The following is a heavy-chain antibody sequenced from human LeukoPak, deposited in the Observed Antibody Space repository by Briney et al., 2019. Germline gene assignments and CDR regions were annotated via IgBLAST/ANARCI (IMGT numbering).Heavy chain of an antibody. CDR3: ARPYCSSTSCYASANTIDY. CDR2: IKQDGSEK. D-gene: IGHD2-2*01. J-gene: IGHJ4*02. Sequence: GGSLRLSCAASGFTFSSYWMSWVRQAPGKGLERVANIKQDGSEKYYVDSVKGRFTISRDNAKNSLYLQMNSLRAEDTAVYYCARPYCSSTSCYASANTIDYWGQGTLVTVSS. V-gene: IGHV3-7*01. CDR1: GFTFSSYW.